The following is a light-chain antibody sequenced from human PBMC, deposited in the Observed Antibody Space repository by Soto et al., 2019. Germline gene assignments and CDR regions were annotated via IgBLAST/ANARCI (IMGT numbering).Light chain of an antibody. CDR3: QQSYSTPRT. CDR2: AAS. J-gene: IGKJ1*01. CDR1: QSISSY. Sequence: DILMTPSPSSLSASVGDRVTITCRASQSISSYLNWYQQKPGKAPKLLIYAASSLQSGVPSRFSGSGSGTDFTLTISSLQPEDFATYYCQQSYSTPRTFGQGTKV. V-gene: IGKV1-39*01.